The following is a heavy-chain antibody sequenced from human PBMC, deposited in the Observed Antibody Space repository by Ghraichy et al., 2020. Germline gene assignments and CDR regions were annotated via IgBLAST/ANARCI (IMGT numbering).Heavy chain of an antibody. J-gene: IGHJ4*02. CDR3: VRDLLGAGPQYFFDL. CDR2: INQDGREK. D-gene: IGHD1-26*01. Sequence: GESLNISCAASGFSFSSHWMNWVRQVPGKGLEWVASINQDGREKKYVDSVKGRITISRDNAKKSLFLQMNSLRAEDTAVYYCVRDLLGAGPQYFFDLWGQGTLVTVSS. CDR1: GFSFSSHW. V-gene: IGHV3-7*03.